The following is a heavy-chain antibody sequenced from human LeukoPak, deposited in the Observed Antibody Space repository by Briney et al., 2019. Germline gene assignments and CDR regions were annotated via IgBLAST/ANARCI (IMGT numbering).Heavy chain of an antibody. D-gene: IGHD3-16*01. V-gene: IGHV4-30-4*01. Sequence: SETLSLTCTVSGGSISSGDYYWSWIRQPPGKGLEWIGYIYYSGSTYYNPSLKSRVTISVDTSKNQFSLKLSSVTAADTAVYYCARFHKYDGDVFDIWGQGTMVTVSS. CDR3: ARFHKYDGDVFDI. J-gene: IGHJ3*02. CDR2: IYYSGST. CDR1: GGSISSGDYY.